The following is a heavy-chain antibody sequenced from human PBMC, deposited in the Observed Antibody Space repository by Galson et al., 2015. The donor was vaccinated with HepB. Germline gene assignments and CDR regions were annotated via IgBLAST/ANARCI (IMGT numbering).Heavy chain of an antibody. J-gene: IGHJ4*02. Sequence: LRLSCAASGFTFSSYGMHWVRQAPGKGLEWVAVISYDGSNKYYADSVKGRFTISRDNSKNTLYLQMNSLKAEDTAVYYCAKGGGSYYRRKMGYFDYWGQGTLVTVSS. CDR2: ISYDGSNK. D-gene: IGHD1-26*01. CDR3: AKGGGSYYRRKMGYFDY. V-gene: IGHV3-30*18. CDR1: GFTFSSYG.